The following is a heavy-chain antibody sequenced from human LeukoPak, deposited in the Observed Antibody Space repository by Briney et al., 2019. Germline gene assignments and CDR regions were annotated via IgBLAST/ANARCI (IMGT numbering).Heavy chain of an antibody. CDR2: IYSGGST. CDR3: ARDLVSGSGSYD. Sequence: GGSLRLSCAASGFTVSSNYMSWVRQAPGKGLEWVSVIYSGGSTYYADSVKGRFTISRDNSKNTLYLQMNSLRAEDTAVYYCARDLVSGSGSYDWGQGTLVNVSS. CDR1: GFTVSSNY. D-gene: IGHD3-10*01. V-gene: IGHV3-66*01. J-gene: IGHJ4*02.